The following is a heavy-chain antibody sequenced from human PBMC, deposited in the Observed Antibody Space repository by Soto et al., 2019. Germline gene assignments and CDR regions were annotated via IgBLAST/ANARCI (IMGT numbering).Heavy chain of an antibody. CDR2: INPSGGST. Sequence: ASVKVSCKASGYTFTRHYMHWVRQAPGQGLEWMGIINPSGGSTSYAQKFQGRVTMTRDTSTSTVYMELSSLRSEDTAVYYCARVGDYVWGSYRHLDYWGQGTLVTVSS. D-gene: IGHD3-16*02. J-gene: IGHJ4*02. CDR1: GYTFTRHY. CDR3: ARVGDYVWGSYRHLDY. V-gene: IGHV1-46*01.